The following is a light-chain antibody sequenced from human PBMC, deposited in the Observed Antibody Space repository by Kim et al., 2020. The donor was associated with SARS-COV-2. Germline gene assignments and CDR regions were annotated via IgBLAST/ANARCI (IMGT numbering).Light chain of an antibody. CDR2: DAS. V-gene: IGKV3-11*01. CDR1: QSVSSY. J-gene: IGKJ4*01. Sequence: EIVLTQSPATLSLSPGERATLSCRASQSVSSYLAWYQHKPGQAPRLLIYDASNRATGIPARFSGSGSGTDFTLTISSLESEDFAVYYCQQRSNWPLTFGGGTKLEIK. CDR3: QQRSNWPLT.